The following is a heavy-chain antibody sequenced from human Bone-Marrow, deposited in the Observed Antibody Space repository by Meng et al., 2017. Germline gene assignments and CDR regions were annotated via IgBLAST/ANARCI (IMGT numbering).Heavy chain of an antibody. CDR2: IYYSGST. D-gene: IGHD3-10*01. CDR1: GGSISSYY. V-gene: IGHV4-59*01. Sequence: GSLRLSCTVSGGSISSYYWSWIRQPPGKGLEWIGYIYYSGSTNYNPSLKSRVTISVDTSKNQFSLKLSSVTAADTAVYYCARGQSYFDYYYYGMDVWGQGTTVTVSS. J-gene: IGHJ6*02. CDR3: ARGQSYFDYYYYGMDV.